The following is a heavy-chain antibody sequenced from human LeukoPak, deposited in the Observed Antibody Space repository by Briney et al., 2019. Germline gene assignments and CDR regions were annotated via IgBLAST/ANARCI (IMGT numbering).Heavy chain of an antibody. D-gene: IGHD3-10*01. J-gene: IGHJ4*02. CDR1: GGSISSYY. Sequence: SETLSLTCTVSGGSISSYYWSWIRQPPGKGLEWIGYIYYSGSTNYNPSLKSRVTISVDTSKNQFSLKLSSVTAADTAVYYCAGSSMVRGVIITMGRYYFDYWGQGTLVTVSS. CDR3: AGSSMVRGVIITMGRYYFDY. CDR2: IYYSGST. V-gene: IGHV4-59*01.